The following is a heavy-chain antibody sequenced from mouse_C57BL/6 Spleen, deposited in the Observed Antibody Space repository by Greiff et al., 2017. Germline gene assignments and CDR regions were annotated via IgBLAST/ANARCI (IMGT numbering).Heavy chain of an antibody. CDR2: ISNGGGST. V-gene: IGHV5-12*01. D-gene: IGHD2-3*01. CDR3: ARLQIYDGYYSFAY. J-gene: IGHJ3*01. Sequence: EVQLVESGGGLVQPGGSLKLSCAASGFTFSDYYMYWVRQTPEKRLEWVAYISNGGGSTYYPDTVKGRFTISRDNAKNTLYLQMSRLKSEDTAMYYCARLQIYDGYYSFAYWGQGTLVTVSA. CDR1: GFTFSDYY.